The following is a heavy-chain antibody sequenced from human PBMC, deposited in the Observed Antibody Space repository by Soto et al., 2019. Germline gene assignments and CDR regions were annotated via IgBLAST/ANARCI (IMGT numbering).Heavy chain of an antibody. D-gene: IGHD6-19*01. CDR1: GGSFSGYY. CDR2: INHSGST. J-gene: IGHJ4*02. CDR3: ARASSGWYYY. V-gene: IGHV4-34*01. Sequence: TSETLSLTCAVYGGSFSGYYWSWIRQPPGKGLEWIGEINHSGSTNYNPSLKSRVTISVDTSKNQFSLKLSSVTAADTAVYYCARASSGWYYYWGQGTLVTVSS.